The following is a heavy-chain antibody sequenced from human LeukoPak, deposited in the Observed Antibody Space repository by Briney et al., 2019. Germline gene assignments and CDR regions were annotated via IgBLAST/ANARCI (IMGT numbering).Heavy chain of an antibody. Sequence: GRSLRLSCAASGFTFSSYGMHWVRQAPGKGLEWASAISGSGGSTYYADSVKGRFTISRDNSKNTLYLQMNSLRAEDTAVYYCAKPLLEYSSSSGAFDIWGQGTMVTVSS. CDR1: GFTFSSYG. D-gene: IGHD6-6*01. CDR2: ISGSGGST. J-gene: IGHJ3*02. V-gene: IGHV3-23*01. CDR3: AKPLLEYSSSSGAFDI.